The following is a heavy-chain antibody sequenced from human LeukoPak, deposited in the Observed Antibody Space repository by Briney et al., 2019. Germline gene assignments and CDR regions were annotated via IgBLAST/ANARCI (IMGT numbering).Heavy chain of an antibody. J-gene: IGHJ6*03. V-gene: IGHV4-59*01. CDR2: IYYSGST. D-gene: IGHD3-22*01. CDR3: ARAYYDSSGYPFYYYYYYMDV. CDR1: GGSISSYY. Sequence: PSETLSLTCTVSGGSISSYYWSWIRQPPGKGLEWIGYIYYSGSTNYNPSLKSRVTISVDTSKNQFSLKLSSVTAADTAVYYCARAYYDSSGYPFYYYYYYMDVWGKGTTVTVSS.